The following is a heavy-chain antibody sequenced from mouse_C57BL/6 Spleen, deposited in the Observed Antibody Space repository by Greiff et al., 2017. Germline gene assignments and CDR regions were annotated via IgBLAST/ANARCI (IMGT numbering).Heavy chain of an antibody. CDR1: GYTFTDYY. Sequence: EVQLQQSGPELVKPGASVKISCKASGYTFTDYYMNWVKQSHGKSLEWIGDINPNNGGTSYNQKFKGKATLTVDKSSSTAYMELRSLTSEDSAVYYCARGGRYFTTVVADDYWGQGTTLTVSS. J-gene: IGHJ2*01. V-gene: IGHV1-26*01. D-gene: IGHD1-1*01. CDR3: ARGGRYFTTVVADDY. CDR2: INPNNGGT.